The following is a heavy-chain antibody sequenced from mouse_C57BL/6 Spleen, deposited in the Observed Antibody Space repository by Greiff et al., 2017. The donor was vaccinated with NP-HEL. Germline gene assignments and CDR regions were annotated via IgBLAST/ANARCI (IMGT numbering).Heavy chain of an antibody. CDR2: ISYDGSN. D-gene: IGHD2-4*01. V-gene: IGHV3-6*01. Sequence: ESGPGLVKPSQSLSLTCSVTGYSITSGYYWNWIRQFPGNKLEWMGYISYDGSNNYNPSLKNRISFTRDTSKNQFFLKLNSVTTEDTATYYCARADYDYDPFYAMDYWGQGTSVTVSS. CDR3: ARADYDYDPFYAMDY. CDR1: GYSITSGYY. J-gene: IGHJ4*01.